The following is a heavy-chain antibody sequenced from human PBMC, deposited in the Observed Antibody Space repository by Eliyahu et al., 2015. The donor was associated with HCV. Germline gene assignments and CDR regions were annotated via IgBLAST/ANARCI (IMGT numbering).Heavy chain of an antibody. CDR3: ARAYYYGMDV. Sequence: QAPLVQSGAXVKKPXASXKVSCTASXYTFTGYYMXWVRQAXGQGLEWMGRINPNSGGTNYAQKFQGWVTMTRDTSISTAYMELSRLRSDDTAVYYCARAYYYGMDVWGQGTTVTVSS. J-gene: IGHJ6*02. CDR1: XYTFTGYY. V-gene: IGHV1-2*04. CDR2: INPNSGGT.